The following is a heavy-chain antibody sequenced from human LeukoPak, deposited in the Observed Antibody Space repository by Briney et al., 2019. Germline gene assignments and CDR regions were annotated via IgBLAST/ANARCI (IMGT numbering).Heavy chain of an antibody. J-gene: IGHJ4*02. D-gene: IGHD3-22*01. CDR2: IYYSGST. Sequence: TSETLSLTCTVSGGSISSSSYYWGWIRQPPGKGLECIGSIYYSGSTYYNPSLKSRVTMSVDTSKNQFSLKLSSVTAADTAVYYCARGITMIDYWGQGNLVTVSS. V-gene: IGHV4-39*07. CDR1: GGSISSSSYY. CDR3: ARGITMIDY.